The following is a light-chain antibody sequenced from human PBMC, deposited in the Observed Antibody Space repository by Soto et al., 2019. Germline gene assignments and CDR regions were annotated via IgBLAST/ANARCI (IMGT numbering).Light chain of an antibody. CDR3: QQLNTYPIT. Sequence: IVLTHSPRTLSVSPLYRVTLSFRASQSVDINLAWYQQRAGQAPRLLVYGASTKATDMPGRFSGRGSGTEFTLTINNLQPEDLATYYCQQLNTYPITFGQGTRLEIK. J-gene: IGKJ5*01. CDR1: QSVDIN. CDR2: GAS. V-gene: IGKV3-15*01.